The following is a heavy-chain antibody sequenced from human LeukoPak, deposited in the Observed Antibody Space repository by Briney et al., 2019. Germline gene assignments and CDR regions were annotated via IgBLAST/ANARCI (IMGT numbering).Heavy chain of an antibody. Sequence: GASVKVSCKASGGTFSSYAISWVRQAPGQGLEWMGWITPDNGNTNYAPNLQGRVTMTTDTSTRTAYMELRSLRSDDTAVYYCARRSSTFDFYFYYMDVWGKGTTVTVSS. J-gene: IGHJ6*03. CDR2: ITPDNGNT. D-gene: IGHD6-13*01. CDR1: GGTFSSYA. CDR3: ARRSSTFDFYFYYMDV. V-gene: IGHV1-18*01.